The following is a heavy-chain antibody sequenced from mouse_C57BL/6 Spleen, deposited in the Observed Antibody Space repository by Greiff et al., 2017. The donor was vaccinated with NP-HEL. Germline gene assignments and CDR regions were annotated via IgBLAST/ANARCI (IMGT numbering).Heavy chain of an antibody. J-gene: IGHJ3*01. D-gene: IGHD2-5*01. V-gene: IGHV1-69*01. Sequence: QVQLQQPGAELVMPGASVKLSCKASGYTFTSYWMHWVKQRPGQGLEWIGEIDPSDSYTNYNQKFKGKSTLTVDKSSSTAYMQLSSLTSEDSAVYYCARGDYSNYFFAYWGQGTLVTVSA. CDR1: GYTFTSYW. CDR3: ARGDYSNYFFAY. CDR2: IDPSDSYT.